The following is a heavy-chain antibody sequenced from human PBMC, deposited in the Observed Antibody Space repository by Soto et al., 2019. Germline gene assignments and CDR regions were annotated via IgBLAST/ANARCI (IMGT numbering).Heavy chain of an antibody. CDR2: VSHDGSNK. V-gene: IGHV3-30-3*01. CDR3: ARVSIAVAGIAYYFDY. Sequence: QVQLVESGGGVVQPGRSLRHSCAASGFSFSSCAMHWVRQAPGKGLEWVAVVSHDGSNKYYADSVKGRVTISRDNSINTVYLQMNNLRAEDTAVNYCARVSIAVAGIAYYFDYGGQGTLVTVSS. D-gene: IGHD6-19*01. J-gene: IGHJ4*02. CDR1: GFSFSSCA.